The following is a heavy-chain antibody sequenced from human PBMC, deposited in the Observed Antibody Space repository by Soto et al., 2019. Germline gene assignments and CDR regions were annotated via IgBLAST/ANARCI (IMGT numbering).Heavy chain of an antibody. Sequence: SETLSLTCTVAGGTISSYYWSWIRQPPGKGLEWIGYIYYSGSTNYNPSLKSRVTISVDTSKNQFSLKLSSVTAADTAVYYCARGYSGYDYKFDYWGQGTLVTVS. V-gene: IGHV4-59*01. D-gene: IGHD5-12*01. CDR1: GGTISSYY. CDR2: IYYSGST. J-gene: IGHJ4*02. CDR3: ARGYSGYDYKFDY.